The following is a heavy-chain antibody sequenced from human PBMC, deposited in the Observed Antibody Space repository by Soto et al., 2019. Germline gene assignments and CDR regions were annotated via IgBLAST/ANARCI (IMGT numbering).Heavy chain of an antibody. Sequence: GGSLRLSCAASGFTFSSYAMSWVRQAPGKGLEWVSAISGSGGSTYYADSVKGRFTISRDNSKNTLYLQMNSLSAEDTAVYYCAKDQVGTTPIYYYYGMDVWGQGTTVTVSS. CDR1: GFTFSSYA. CDR2: ISGSGGST. CDR3: AKDQVGTTPIYYYYGMDV. J-gene: IGHJ6*02. D-gene: IGHD1-26*01. V-gene: IGHV3-23*01.